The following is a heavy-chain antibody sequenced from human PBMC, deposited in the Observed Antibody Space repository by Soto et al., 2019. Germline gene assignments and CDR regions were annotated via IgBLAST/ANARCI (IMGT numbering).Heavy chain of an antibody. CDR1: EFTFSNYA. D-gene: IGHD3-22*01. V-gene: IGHV3-23*01. J-gene: IGHJ4*02. Sequence: EVQLLESGGGLVQPGGSLRLSCAASEFTFSNYAMNWVRQAPGKGLDWVSAISGSGDTTHYADSVTGRFTISRDNSKTTLYLQMNSLRAEDTAVYYCAKCPYVSSGCGFDYWGQGTLVTVSS. CDR3: AKCPYVSSGCGFDY. CDR2: ISGSGDTT.